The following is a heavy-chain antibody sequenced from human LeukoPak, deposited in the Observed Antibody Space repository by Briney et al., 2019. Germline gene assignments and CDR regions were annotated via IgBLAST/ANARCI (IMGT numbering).Heavy chain of an antibody. D-gene: IGHD4-23*01. J-gene: IGHJ4*02. CDR2: ISGSGGST. V-gene: IGHV3-23*01. CDR1: GFTFSSHA. Sequence: GGSLRLSCAASGFTFSSHAMSWVRQAPGKGLEWVSAISGSGGSTYYADSVKGRFTISRDNAKNSLYLQMNSLRAEDTAVYYCARGGGGNSYGYWGQGTLVTVSS. CDR3: ARGGGGNSYGY.